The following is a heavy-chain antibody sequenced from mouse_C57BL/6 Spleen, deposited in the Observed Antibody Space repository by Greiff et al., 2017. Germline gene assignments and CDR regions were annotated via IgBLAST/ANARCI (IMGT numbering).Heavy chain of an antibody. CDR2: IRNKANGYTT. CDR1: GFTFTDYY. Sequence: EVQLVESGGGLVQPGGSLSLSCAASGFTFTDYYMSWVRQPPGKALEWLGFIRNKANGYTTEYSASVKGRFTISRDNSQSILYLQLNALRAEDSATYYCARYTDYDPYFDVWGTGTTVTVSS. D-gene: IGHD2-4*01. J-gene: IGHJ1*03. CDR3: ARYTDYDPYFDV. V-gene: IGHV7-3*01.